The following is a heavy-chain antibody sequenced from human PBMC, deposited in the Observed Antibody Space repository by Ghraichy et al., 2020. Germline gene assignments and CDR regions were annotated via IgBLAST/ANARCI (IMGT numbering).Heavy chain of an antibody. CDR1: GFTFSSYA. D-gene: IGHD3-10*01. CDR3: AKIMVREIISYYYAMDV. Sequence: GGSLRLSCAASGFTFSSYAMAWVRQGPGKGLEWVSAISHSGVNTYYADSVRGRFTISRDNLRNTLYLQMNSLRVEDTAVYYCAKIMVREIISYYYAMDVWGQGTTVTVSS. J-gene: IGHJ6*02. CDR2: ISHSGVNT. V-gene: IGHV3-23*01.